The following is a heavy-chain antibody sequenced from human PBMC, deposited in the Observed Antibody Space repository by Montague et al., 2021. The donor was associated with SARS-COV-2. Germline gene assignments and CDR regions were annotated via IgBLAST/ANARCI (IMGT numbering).Heavy chain of an antibody. Sequence: SETLSLTCTVSGGSISSSGYYWGWIRQPPGKGLEWIGSIYYSGSTYYSPSLKSRVTISVDTSKNQFSLKLSSVIAADTAVYYCARFPTSYYYDSKAAPATPDAFDIWGQGTMVTVSS. CDR1: GGSISSSGYY. D-gene: IGHD3-22*01. CDR3: ARFPTSYYYDSKAAPATPDAFDI. CDR2: IYYSGST. J-gene: IGHJ3*02. V-gene: IGHV4-39*01.